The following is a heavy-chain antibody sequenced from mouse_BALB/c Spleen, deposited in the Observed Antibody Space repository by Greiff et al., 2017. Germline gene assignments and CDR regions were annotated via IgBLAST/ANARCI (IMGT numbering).Heavy chain of an antibody. J-gene: IGHJ2*01. D-gene: IGHD2-10*02. CDR1: GFTFSDYG. CDR3: ARVYGNSFDY. V-gene: IGHV5-15*02. Sequence: EVKLEESGGGLVQPGGSRKLSCAASGFTFSDYGMAWVRQAPGKGPEWVAFISNLAYSIYYADTVTGRFTISRENAKNTLYLEMSSLRSEDTAMYYCARVYGNSFDYWGQGTTLTVSS. CDR2: ISNLAYSI.